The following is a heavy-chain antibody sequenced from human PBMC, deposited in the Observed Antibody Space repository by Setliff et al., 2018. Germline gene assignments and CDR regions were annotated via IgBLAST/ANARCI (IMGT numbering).Heavy chain of an antibody. Sequence: ASVKVSCKASGYSFSNYDINWVRQATGQGLEWMGWMNPNTGNTGYAQKLQGRVSMTRSTSISTAYMELSSPRSEDTAVYYCALSLYYYNASGYYPFDYWGLGTLVTVSS. CDR3: ALSLYYYNASGYYPFDY. V-gene: IGHV1-8*01. D-gene: IGHD3-22*01. J-gene: IGHJ4*02. CDR1: GYSFSNYD. CDR2: MNPNTGNT.